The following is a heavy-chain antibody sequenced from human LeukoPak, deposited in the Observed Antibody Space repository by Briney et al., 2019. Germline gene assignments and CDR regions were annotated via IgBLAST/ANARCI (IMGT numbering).Heavy chain of an antibody. CDR2: IKQDGSGK. D-gene: IGHD4-17*01. Sequence: GGSLRLSCAASGFTFSSYWMSWVRQAPGKGLEWVANIKQDGSGKYYVDSVKGRFTISRDNAKNSLYLQMNSLRAEDTAVYYCATLRTTVTTYNWFDPWGQGTLVTVPS. CDR3: ATLRTTVTTYNWFDP. CDR1: GFTFSSYW. V-gene: IGHV3-7*05. J-gene: IGHJ5*02.